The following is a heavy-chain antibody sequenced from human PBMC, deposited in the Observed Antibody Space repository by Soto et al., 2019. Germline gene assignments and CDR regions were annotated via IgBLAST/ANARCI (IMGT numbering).Heavy chain of an antibody. V-gene: IGHV3-30*03. CDR1: GFTFSSYG. CDR3: AILWELDY. D-gene: IGHD1-26*01. J-gene: IGHJ4*02. Sequence: QVQLVESGGGVVQPGRSLRLSCAAYGFTFSSYGMHWVRQAPGKGLEWVAVISYDGSNKYYADSVKGRFTISRDNSKNTLYLQMNSLRAEDTAVYYCAILWELDYWGQGTLVTVSS. CDR2: ISYDGSNK.